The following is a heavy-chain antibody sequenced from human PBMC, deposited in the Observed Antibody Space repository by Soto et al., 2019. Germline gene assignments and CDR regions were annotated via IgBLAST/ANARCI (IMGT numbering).Heavy chain of an antibody. CDR2: IFRDGMT. Sequence: QVQLQESGPGLVKASGTVSLTCDVSGVSISSGNWWSWVRQPPGKGLEWIGEIFRDGMTTYYPSLRGRATISVDTSKNRFSLRVTSANAADTAIYYCVRLVYDRRLNYLYFDYWGRGALVTVSS. CDR3: VRLVYDRRLNYLYFDY. CDR1: GVSISSGNW. J-gene: IGHJ4*02. V-gene: IGHV4-4*02. D-gene: IGHD3-22*01.